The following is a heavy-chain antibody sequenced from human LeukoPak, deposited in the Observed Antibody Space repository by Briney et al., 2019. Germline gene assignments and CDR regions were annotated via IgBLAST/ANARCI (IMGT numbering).Heavy chain of an antibody. CDR3: ARGGKAARRGYYYMDV. D-gene: IGHD6-6*01. CDR2: IIPIFGTA. V-gene: IGHV1-69*05. Sequence: SVTVSCKASGGTFSSYAISWVRQAPGQGLEWMGGIIPIFGTANYAQKFQGRVTITTDESTSTAYMELSSLRSEDTAVYYCARGGKAARRGYYYMDVWGKGTTVTVSS. J-gene: IGHJ6*03. CDR1: GGTFSSYA.